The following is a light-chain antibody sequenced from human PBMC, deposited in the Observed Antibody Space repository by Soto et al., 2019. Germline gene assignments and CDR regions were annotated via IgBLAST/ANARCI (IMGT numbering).Light chain of an antibody. CDR3: QQSYRTPYT. Sequence: DIQMTQSPSSLSASVGDRVTITCRASQGISTYLIWYQQRQGKAPKLLMYAASNLVSGVPSRFSGSGSGTEFTLTISSLQPEDFATYYCQQSYRTPYTFGQGTKLE. J-gene: IGKJ2*01. V-gene: IGKV1-39*01. CDR1: QGISTY. CDR2: AAS.